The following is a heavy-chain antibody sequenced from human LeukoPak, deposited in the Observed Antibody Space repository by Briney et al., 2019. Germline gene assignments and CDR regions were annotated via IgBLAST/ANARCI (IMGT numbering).Heavy chain of an antibody. Sequence: ASVKVSCKVSGYTLTELSMHWVRPAPGKGLEWMGGFDPEDGETIYAQKLQGGVTMTEDTSTDTAYMELSSLRSEDTAVYYCTTAPDLGAATDYWGQGTLVTVSS. V-gene: IGHV1-24*01. J-gene: IGHJ4*02. CDR3: TTAPDLGAATDY. CDR2: FDPEDGET. D-gene: IGHD1-26*01. CDR1: GYTLTELS.